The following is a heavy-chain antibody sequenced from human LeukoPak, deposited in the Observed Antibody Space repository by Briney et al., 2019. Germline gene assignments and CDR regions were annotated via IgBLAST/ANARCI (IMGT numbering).Heavy chain of an antibody. D-gene: IGHD3-3*01. CDR3: AKMEGQRLYDYCMDV. V-gene: IGHV3-23*01. CDR1: GFAFSNFA. Sequence: GSLRLSCAASGFAFSNFAMSWVRQAPGKGLEWVSAMSGSGYYTYYLESVKGRFTISRDNSKNTLYLHMNSLRADDTAVYYCAKMEGQRLYDYCMDVWGRGTTVTVSS. J-gene: IGHJ6*03. CDR2: MSGSGYYT.